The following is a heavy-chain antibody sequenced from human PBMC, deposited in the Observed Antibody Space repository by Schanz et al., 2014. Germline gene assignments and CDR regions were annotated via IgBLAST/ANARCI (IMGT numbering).Heavy chain of an antibody. CDR1: GFTFSSYW. D-gene: IGHD6-19*01. CDR3: ATDYSGGGCHI. CDR2: IKQDGSEK. J-gene: IGHJ3*02. Sequence: EVQLVESGGGLVQPGGSLRLSCAASGFTFSSYWMSWVRQAPGEGLEWVANIKQDGSEKYYVDSVKGRFTISRDNAKNSLYLQMNSLRAEDTALYFCATDYSGGGCHIWGQGTMVTVSS. V-gene: IGHV3-7*04.